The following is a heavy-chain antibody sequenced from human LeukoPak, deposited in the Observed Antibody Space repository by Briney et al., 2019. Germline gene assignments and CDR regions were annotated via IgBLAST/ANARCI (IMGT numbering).Heavy chain of an antibody. CDR2: ISYDGSNK. D-gene: IGHD4-17*01. Sequence: GRSLRLSCAASGFTFDDYAMHWVRQAPGKGLEWVAVISYDGSNKYYADSVKGRFTISRDNSKNTLYLQMNSLRAEDTAVYYCARESIMTTRSGFDPWGQGTLVTVSS. CDR3: ARESIMTTRSGFDP. J-gene: IGHJ5*02. V-gene: IGHV3-30-3*01. CDR1: GFTFDDYA.